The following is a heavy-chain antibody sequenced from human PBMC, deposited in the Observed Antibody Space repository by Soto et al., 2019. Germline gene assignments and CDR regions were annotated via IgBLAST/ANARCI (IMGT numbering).Heavy chain of an antibody. CDR2: LDYEEGER. CDR1: GNTLSGLP. D-gene: IGHD4-17*01. CDR3: AAGVTTFDY. V-gene: IGHV1-24*01. J-gene: IGHJ4*02. Sequence: GSSVKVSCKVSGNTLSGLPMHWVRQAPGKGLEWMGSLDYEEGERNFAHRSQGRVTVTEDTSTDTAYMDLSSLKSEDTAVYYCAAGVTTFDYWGQGTLVTVSS.